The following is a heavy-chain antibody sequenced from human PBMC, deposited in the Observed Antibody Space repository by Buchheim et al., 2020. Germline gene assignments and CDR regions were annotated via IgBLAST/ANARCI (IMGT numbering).Heavy chain of an antibody. V-gene: IGHV4-34*01. CDR1: GESFSGYF. D-gene: IGHD3-10*01. CDR2: INYDGNT. CDR3: ARTDYYGLGTRDV. J-gene: IGHJ6*02. Sequence: QVQLQQWGTRLLKPSETLSLTCAVSGESFSGYFWTWIRQPPGTGLEWIGEINYDGNTNYNPSLKSRVSLSVDTTKKRFSLNLSSVSAADTAVYYCARTDYYGLGTRDVWGQGTT.